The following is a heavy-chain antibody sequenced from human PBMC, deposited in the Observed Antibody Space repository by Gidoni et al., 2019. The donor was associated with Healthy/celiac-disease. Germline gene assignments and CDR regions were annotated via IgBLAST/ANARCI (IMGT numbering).Heavy chain of an antibody. CDR1: GFTFSSYA. CDR2: ISYDGSNK. V-gene: IGHV3-30*04. J-gene: IGHJ4*02. Sequence: QVQLVESGGGVVQPGRSLRLSCAASGFTFSSYAMHWVRQAPGKGLEWVAVISYDGSNKYYADSVKGRFTISRDNSKNTLYLQMNSLRAEDTAVYYCAISWGFGVGNPDYWGQGTLVTVSS. CDR3: AISWGFGVGNPDY. D-gene: IGHD3-3*01.